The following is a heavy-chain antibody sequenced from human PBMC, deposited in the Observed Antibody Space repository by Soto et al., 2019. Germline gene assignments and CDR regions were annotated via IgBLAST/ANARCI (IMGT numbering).Heavy chain of an antibody. J-gene: IGHJ4*02. V-gene: IGHV3-7*03. CDR3: ARYSYSSGPQDS. D-gene: IGHD6-19*01. CDR1: GFSFSSHL. Sequence: LXLACAASGFSFSSHLMSWVRQAPGKGLEWVANIKQDGNDKRYVDSVKGRFTISRDNAKSSLYLQMNSLRAEDTAVYYCARYSYSSGPQDSWGQGTLVTVSS. CDR2: IKQDGNDK.